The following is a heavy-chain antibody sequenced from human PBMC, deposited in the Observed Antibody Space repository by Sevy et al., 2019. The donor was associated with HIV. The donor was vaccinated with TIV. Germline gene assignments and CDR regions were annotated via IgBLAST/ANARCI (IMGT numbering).Heavy chain of an antibody. V-gene: IGHV1-18*01. CDR2: ISPLNGDT. Sequence: ASVKVSCKTSGYTFTSYIISWVRQAPGQGLEWMGWISPLNGDTKYVQKFQGRVTMSIDTSTSTAYMDRRSLRFDDTAVYYCARGYCTGGSCSPGGFWGQGTLVTVSS. D-gene: IGHD2-15*01. CDR3: ARGYCTGGSCSPGGF. J-gene: IGHJ4*02. CDR1: GYTFTSYI.